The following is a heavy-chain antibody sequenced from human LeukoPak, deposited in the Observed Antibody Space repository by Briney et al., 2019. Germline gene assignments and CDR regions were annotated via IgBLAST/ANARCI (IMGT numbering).Heavy chain of an antibody. CDR1: GYSISSGYY. V-gene: IGHV4-38-2*02. Sequence: SGPTLVNPSETLSLTCTVSGYSISSGYYWGWIRQPPGKGLEWIGSIYHSGSTYYNPSLKSRVTISVDTSMNQFSLKLSSVTAADTAVYYCARDVPGFDYWGQGTLVTVSS. CDR2: IYHSGST. J-gene: IGHJ4*02. CDR3: ARDVPGFDY. D-gene: IGHD3-10*02.